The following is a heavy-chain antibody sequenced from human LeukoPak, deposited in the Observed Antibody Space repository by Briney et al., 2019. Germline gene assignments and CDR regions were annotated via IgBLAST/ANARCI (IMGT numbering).Heavy chain of an antibody. J-gene: IGHJ4*02. D-gene: IGHD6-19*01. V-gene: IGHV1-2*02. CDR2: INPNSGGT. Sequence: ASVKVSSKASAYTFTDYYVHWVRQAPGQGLEWMGWINPNSGGTNYAQKFQGRVTMTRDTSISTAYMELSRPRSDDTAVYYCAREPPLAGVDYWGQGTLVTVSS. CDR1: AYTFTDYY. CDR3: AREPPLAGVDY.